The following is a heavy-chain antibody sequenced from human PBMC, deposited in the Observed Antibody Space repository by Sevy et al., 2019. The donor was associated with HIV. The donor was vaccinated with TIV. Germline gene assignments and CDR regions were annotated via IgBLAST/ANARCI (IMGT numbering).Heavy chain of an antibody. V-gene: IGHV1-58*01. CDR2: IVDGSGTT. D-gene: IGHD3-16*01. Sequence: ASVKVSCKASGFTFSSSDLQWVRQARGQGLEWIGWIVDGSGTTNYAQRFQERVTITRDMSTTTDYIELSSLRSEDTAMYYGAVEDMTTFEGRLRVFNIWGQGTMVTVSS. CDR1: GFTFSSSD. J-gene: IGHJ3*02. CDR3: AVEDMTTFEGRLRVFNI.